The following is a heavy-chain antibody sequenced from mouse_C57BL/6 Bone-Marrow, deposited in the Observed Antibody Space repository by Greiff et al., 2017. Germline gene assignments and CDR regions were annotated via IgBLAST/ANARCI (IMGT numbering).Heavy chain of an antibody. Sequence: QVQLQQPGAELVMPGASVKLSCKASGYTFTTYWMHWVKQRPGQGLEWIGEIDPSDCYTNYHQKFKGKATFTVDQSSSTAYLQLSSLASEDSAVYNCATYGSSYRGYCSVWGTGTTVTVSS. J-gene: IGHJ1*03. V-gene: IGHV1-69*01. D-gene: IGHD1-1*01. CDR2: IDPSDCYT. CDR1: GYTFTTYW. CDR3: ATYGSSYRGYCSV.